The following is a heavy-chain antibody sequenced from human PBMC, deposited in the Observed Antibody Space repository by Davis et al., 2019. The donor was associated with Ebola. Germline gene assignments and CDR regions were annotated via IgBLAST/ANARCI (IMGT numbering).Heavy chain of an antibody. V-gene: IGHV3-21*01. CDR3: VREGGATNFDF. J-gene: IGHJ4*02. CDR2: ISSSGIFI. CDR1: GFTFSDYT. D-gene: IGHD1-26*01. Sequence: PGGSLRLSCAASGFTFSDYTMNWVRQAPGKGLEWVSSISSSGIFISYSDSVKGRFTVSRDNAKNSLYLQMSSLRLEDTAVYYCVREGGATNFDFWGQGTLVTVSS.